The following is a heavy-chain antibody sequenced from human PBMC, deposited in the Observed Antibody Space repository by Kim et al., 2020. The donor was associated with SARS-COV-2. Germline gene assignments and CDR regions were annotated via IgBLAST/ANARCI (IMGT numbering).Heavy chain of an antibody. CDR2: VSHDGRNK. Sequence: GGSLRLSCAASGFTFSNYAMHWVRQSPGKGLAWVAVVSHDGRNKYYAESVKGRFTISRDNSKNTLYLRMNILRTEDTAVYYCARVSSGWYGLNDYWGQGT. V-gene: IGHV3-30*04. CDR3: ARVSSGWYGLNDY. D-gene: IGHD6-19*01. J-gene: IGHJ4*02. CDR1: GFTFSNYA.